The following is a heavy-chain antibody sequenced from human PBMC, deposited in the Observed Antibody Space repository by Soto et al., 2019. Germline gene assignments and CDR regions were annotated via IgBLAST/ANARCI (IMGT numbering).Heavy chain of an antibody. CDR1: GYTFTSYG. J-gene: IGHJ5*02. CDR2: ISAYNGNT. D-gene: IGHD1-26*01. V-gene: IGHV1-18*01. CDR3: ASGSSPADWFDP. Sequence: ASVKVSCKASGYTFTSYGISWVRQAPGQGLEWMGWISAYNGNTNYAQKLQGRVTMTTDTSTSTAHMELRSLRSDDTAVYYCASGSSPADWFDPWGQGTLVTVSS.